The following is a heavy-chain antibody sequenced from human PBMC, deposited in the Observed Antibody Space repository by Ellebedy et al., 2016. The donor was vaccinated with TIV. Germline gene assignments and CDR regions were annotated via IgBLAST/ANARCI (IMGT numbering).Heavy chain of an antibody. CDR2: ISAYNGNT. J-gene: IGHJ6*02. Sequence: ASVKVSXXASGYTFTSYGISWVRQAPGQGLEWMGWISAYNGNTNYAQKLQGRVTMTTDTSTSTAYMELRSLRSDDTAVYYCARDSVYYSFGMDVWGQGTTVTVSS. D-gene: IGHD3-22*01. V-gene: IGHV1-18*01. CDR3: ARDSVYYSFGMDV. CDR1: GYTFTSYG.